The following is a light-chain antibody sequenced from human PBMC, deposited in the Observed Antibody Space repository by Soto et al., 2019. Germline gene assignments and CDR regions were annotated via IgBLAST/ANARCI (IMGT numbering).Light chain of an antibody. CDR3: QQTYSTPIT. J-gene: IGKJ5*01. Sequence: DIQMTQSPPSLSVSVGYRFTITCQASQDISNYLHWFQQKPGKAPQLLIFDVSNLQTGVPSRFSGGGSGTDFTLTISSLQPEDFVTYYCQQTYSTPITFGQGTRLEIK. CDR2: DVS. V-gene: IGKV1-39*01. CDR1: QDISNY.